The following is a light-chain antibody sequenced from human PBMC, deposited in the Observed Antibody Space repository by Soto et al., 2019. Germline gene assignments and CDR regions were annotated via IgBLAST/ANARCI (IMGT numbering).Light chain of an antibody. Sequence: EIVLTQTPGTRSLSPGERATLSCRASQSVSSSYLAWYQQKPGQAPRLLIYGASSRATGIPDRFSGSGSGTDFTLTISRLEPVDFAVYYCQQYGSSRWTFGQGTKVEIK. V-gene: IGKV3-20*01. CDR2: GAS. J-gene: IGKJ1*01. CDR3: QQYGSSRWT. CDR1: QSVSSSY.